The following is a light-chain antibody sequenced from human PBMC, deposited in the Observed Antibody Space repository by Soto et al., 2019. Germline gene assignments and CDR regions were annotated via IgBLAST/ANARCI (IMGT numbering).Light chain of an antibody. V-gene: IGKV4-1*01. CDR2: WAS. CDR1: QSVLYSSNNKNY. J-gene: IGKJ1*01. Sequence: DSVMTQSPDSLAVSLGERATINCKSSQSVLYSSNNKNYLAWYQQKAGQPPNLIIYWASTRKSGVPDRFSGSGSGTEFTLTFSGLQAEDVAVYYCHQYYTTPWTFGQGTRVELK. CDR3: HQYYTTPWT.